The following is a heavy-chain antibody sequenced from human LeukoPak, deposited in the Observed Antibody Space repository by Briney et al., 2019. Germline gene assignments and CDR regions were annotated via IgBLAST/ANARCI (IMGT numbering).Heavy chain of an antibody. J-gene: IGHJ6*02. V-gene: IGHV3-21*01. D-gene: IGHD6-13*01. CDR1: GFTFSSYS. CDR3: ARCGYSSSWYFFVYYYGMDV. Sequence: GGSLRLSCAASGFTFSSYSMNWVRQAPGKGLEWVSSISSSSSYIYYADSVKGRFTISRDNAKNSLYLQMNSLRAEDTAVYYCARCGYSSSWYFFVYYYGMDVWGQGTTVTSP. CDR2: ISSSSSYI.